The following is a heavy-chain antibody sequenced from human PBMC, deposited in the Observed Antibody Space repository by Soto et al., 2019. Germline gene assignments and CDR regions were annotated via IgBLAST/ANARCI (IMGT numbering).Heavy chain of an antibody. CDR3: ARPQRQEYKLFPPDFAY. V-gene: IGHV3-21*01. CDR1: GFTFSSYS. Sequence: EVQLVESGGGLVKPGGSLRLSCAASGFTFSSYSMNWVRQAPGKGLEWVSSISSSSSYIYYADSVKGRFTISRDNAKNSLYLQMNSLRAEDTAVYYCARPQRQEYKLFPPDFAYWGQGTLVTVSS. J-gene: IGHJ4*02. CDR2: ISSSSSYI. D-gene: IGHD2-21*01.